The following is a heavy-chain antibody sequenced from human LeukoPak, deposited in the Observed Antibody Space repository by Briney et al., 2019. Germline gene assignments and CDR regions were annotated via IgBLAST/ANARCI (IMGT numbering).Heavy chain of an antibody. CDR2: TYYRSKWYN. V-gene: IGHV6-1*01. J-gene: IGHJ6*03. D-gene: IGHD2-2*01. CDR3: ARARGWGDCSSTSCYEHYYYYMDV. CDR1: GDSVSSNSAA. Sequence: SQTLSLTCAISGDSVSSNSAAWNWIRQSPSRGLEWLGRTYYRSKWYNDYAVSVKSRITIDPDTSKNQFSLQLNSVTPEDTAVYYCARARGWGDCSSTSCYEHYYYYMDVWGKGTTVTVSS.